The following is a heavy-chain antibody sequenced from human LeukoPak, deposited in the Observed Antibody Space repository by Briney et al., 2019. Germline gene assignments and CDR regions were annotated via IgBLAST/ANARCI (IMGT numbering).Heavy chain of an antibody. CDR1: GFTVSSNY. J-gene: IGHJ4*02. Sequence: GGSLRLSCAASGFTVSSNYMTWVRQAPGKGLEWVSVIYDGGDTHYADSVKGRFTISRDNSKNTLYLQMNSLRAEDTAVYYCARGSRPFDYGGQGPLVTVSS. D-gene: IGHD2-2*01. CDR2: IYDGGDT. V-gene: IGHV3-53*01. CDR3: ARGSRPFDY.